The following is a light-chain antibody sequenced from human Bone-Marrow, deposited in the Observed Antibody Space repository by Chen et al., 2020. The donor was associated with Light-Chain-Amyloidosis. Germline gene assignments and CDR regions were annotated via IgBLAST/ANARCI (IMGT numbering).Light chain of an antibody. CDR1: QSISSW. V-gene: IGKV1-5*01. CDR3: QQYKSYPPMYT. Sequence: DIQMTQSPSTLSASVGDRVTITCRASQSISSWLAWYQQKPGNAPKRLIYDASSLESGVPSRFSGGRSGTEFTLTISSLQPDDFAASSCQQYKSYPPMYTFGQGTKLEIK. CDR2: DAS. J-gene: IGKJ2*01.